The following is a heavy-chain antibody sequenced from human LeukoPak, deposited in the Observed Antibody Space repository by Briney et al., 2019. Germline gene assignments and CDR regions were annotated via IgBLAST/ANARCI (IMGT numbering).Heavy chain of an antibody. CDR3: ARSPGLQRWLRPAAFDI. Sequence: SETLSLTCTVSGGSISSGSYYWSWIRQPAGKGLEWIGRIYTSGSTNYNPSLKSRVTISVDTSKNQFSLKLSSVTAADTAVYYCARSPGLQRWLRPAAFDIWGQGTMVTVSS. CDR2: IYTSGST. D-gene: IGHD5-24*01. V-gene: IGHV4-61*02. CDR1: GGSISSGSYY. J-gene: IGHJ3*02.